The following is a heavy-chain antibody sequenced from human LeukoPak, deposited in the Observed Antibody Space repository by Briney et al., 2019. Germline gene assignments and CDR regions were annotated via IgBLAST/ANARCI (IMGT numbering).Heavy chain of an antibody. CDR2: IYTRGST. CDR3: ARDWRPYCSSTSCYYYYYMDV. Sequence: PSETLSLTCTVSGGSISSYYWSWIRQPAGKGLEWIGRIYTRGSTNYNPSLRSRFTMSVDTSKNQFSLKMSSVTAADTAVNYCARDWRPYCSSTSCYYYYYMDVWGKGTTVTVSS. J-gene: IGHJ6*03. V-gene: IGHV4-4*07. D-gene: IGHD2-2*01. CDR1: GGSISSYY.